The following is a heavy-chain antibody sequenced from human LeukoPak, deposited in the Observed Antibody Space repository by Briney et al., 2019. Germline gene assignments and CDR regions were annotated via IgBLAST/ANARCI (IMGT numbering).Heavy chain of an antibody. CDR2: IYYSGST. J-gene: IGHJ3*02. CDR3: ARGPRGGPDAFDI. V-gene: IGHV4-39*07. D-gene: IGHD3-10*01. CDR1: GGSISSSSYY. Sequence: PSETLSHTCTVSGGSISSSSYYWGWIRQPPGKGLEWIGSIYYSGSTYYNPSLKSRVTISVDTSKNQFSLKLSSVTAADTAVYYCARGPRGGPDAFDIWGQGTMVTVSS.